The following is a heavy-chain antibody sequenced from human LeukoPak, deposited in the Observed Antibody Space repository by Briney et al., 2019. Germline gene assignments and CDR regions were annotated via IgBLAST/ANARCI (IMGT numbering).Heavy chain of an antibody. V-gene: IGHV4-59*01. CDR1: GDSMSSYY. CDR3: ARGGPNSSGFSGDGFDI. D-gene: IGHD3-22*01. CDR2: IYYSGGT. J-gene: IGHJ3*02. Sequence: SETLSLTCTVSGDSMSSYYWSWIRQPPGKGLEWIGYIYYSGGTNYNPSLKTRVTIEIDTSSDQFSLRLTSVTAADTAVYYCARGGPNSSGFSGDGFDIWGQGTMVTVYS.